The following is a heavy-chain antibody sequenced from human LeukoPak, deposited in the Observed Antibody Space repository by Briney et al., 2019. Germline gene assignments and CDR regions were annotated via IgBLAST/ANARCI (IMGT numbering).Heavy chain of an antibody. D-gene: IGHD3-22*01. J-gene: IGHJ6*02. Sequence: GSSVKVSCKASGGTFSSYAISWVRQAPGQGLEWVGGIIPIFGTANYAQKFQGRVTITADESTSTAYMELSSLRSEDTAVYYCARDSIVVVITDYYYYGMDVWGQGTTVTVSS. CDR3: ARDSIVVVITDYYYYGMDV. V-gene: IGHV1-69*01. CDR2: IIPIFGTA. CDR1: GGTFSSYA.